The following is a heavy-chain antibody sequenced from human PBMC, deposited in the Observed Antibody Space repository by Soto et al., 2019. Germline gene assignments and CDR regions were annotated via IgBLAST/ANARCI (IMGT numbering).Heavy chain of an antibody. V-gene: IGHV4-59*01. CDR3: ARVRRYCISTSCHRENWFDP. CDR2: IYYSGST. D-gene: IGHD2-2*01. J-gene: IGHJ5*02. Sequence: SETLSLTCTVSGGSISGYYWSWIRQPPGKGLEWIGYIYYSGSTNYNPSLKSRVTISVDTSKDQFSLKLSSVTAADTAVYYCARVRRYCISTSCHRENWFDPWGQGTLVTVSS. CDR1: GGSISGYY.